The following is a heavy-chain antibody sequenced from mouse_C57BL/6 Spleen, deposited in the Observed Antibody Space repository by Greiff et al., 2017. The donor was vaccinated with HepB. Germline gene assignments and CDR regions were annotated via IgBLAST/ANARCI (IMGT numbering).Heavy chain of an antibody. V-gene: IGHV1-47*01. CDR1: GYTFTTYP. J-gene: IGHJ3*01. CDR3: ARGGYDGYGFAY. Sequence: QVHVKQSGAELVKPGASVKMSCKASGYTFTTYPIEWMKQNHGKSLEWIGNFHPYNDDTKYNEKFKGKATLNVEKSSSTVYLELSRLTSDDSAVYYCARGGYDGYGFAYWGQGTLVTVSA. CDR2: FHPYNDDT. D-gene: IGHD2-3*01.